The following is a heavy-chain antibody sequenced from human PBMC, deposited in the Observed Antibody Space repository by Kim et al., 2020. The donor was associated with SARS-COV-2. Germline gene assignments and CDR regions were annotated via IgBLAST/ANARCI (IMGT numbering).Heavy chain of an antibody. CDR3: ARDGGVHYYDRGYYYGMDV. CDR1: GGSISSYY. D-gene: IGHD3-22*01. V-gene: IGHV4-59*13. Sequence: SETLSLTCTVSGGSISSYYWSWIRQPPGKGLEWIGNIYYSGSTNYNPSLKSRVTISVDTSKNQFSLKLSSVTAADTAVYYCARDGGVHYYDRGYYYGMDVWGQGTTVTVSS. CDR2: IYYSGST. J-gene: IGHJ6*02.